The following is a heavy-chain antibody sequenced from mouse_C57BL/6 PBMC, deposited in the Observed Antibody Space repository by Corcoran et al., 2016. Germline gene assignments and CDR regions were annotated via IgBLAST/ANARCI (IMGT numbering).Heavy chain of an antibody. CDR1: GYAFSSYW. D-gene: IGHD3-2*02. CDR3: ARELDSSGYDY. J-gene: IGHJ2*01. CDR2: IYPGDGDT. V-gene: IGHV1-80*01. Sequence: QVQLQQSGAELVKPGASVKISCKASGYAFSSYWMNWVKQRPGKGLEWIGQIYPGDGDTNYNGKFKGKATLTADKSSSTAYMQLSSLTSEDSAVYFCARELDSSGYDYWGQGTTLTVSS.